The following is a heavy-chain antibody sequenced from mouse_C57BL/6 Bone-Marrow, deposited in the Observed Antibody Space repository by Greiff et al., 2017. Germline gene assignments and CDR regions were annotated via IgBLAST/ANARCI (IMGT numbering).Heavy chain of an antibody. CDR2: INPNYGTT. CDR3: ARGYDYDYAMDY. CDR1: GYSFTDSN. D-gene: IGHD2-4*01. V-gene: IGHV1-39*01. Sequence: EVKLMESGPELVKPGASVTISCKASGYSFTDSNMNWVKQSTGKSLEWIGVINPNYGTTSYNQKFKGKATLTVDQSSSTAYMQLNSLTSEDSAVYYCARGYDYDYAMDYWGQGTSVTVSS. J-gene: IGHJ4*01.